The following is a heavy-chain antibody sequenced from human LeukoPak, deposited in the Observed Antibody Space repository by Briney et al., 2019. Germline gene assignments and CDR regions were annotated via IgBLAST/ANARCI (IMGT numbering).Heavy chain of an antibody. V-gene: IGHV4-34*01. CDR3: ARDSRYYYGSGHRRGWFDP. CDR1: GGSFSGYY. Sequence: NPSETLSLTCAVYGGSFSGYYWSWIRQPPGKGLEWIGEINHSGSTNYNPSLKSRVTISVDTSKNQFSLKLSSVTAADTAVYYCARDSRYYYGSGHRRGWFDPWGQGTLVTVSS. CDR2: INHSGST. J-gene: IGHJ5*02. D-gene: IGHD3-10*01.